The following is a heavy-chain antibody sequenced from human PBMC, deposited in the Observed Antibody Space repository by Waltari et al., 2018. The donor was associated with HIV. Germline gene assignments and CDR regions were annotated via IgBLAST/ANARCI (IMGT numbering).Heavy chain of an antibody. V-gene: IGHV4-59*01. J-gene: IGHJ6*02. Sequence: QVQLQESGPGLVKPSETLSLTCTVSGDSITTYYWRWIRQPPGTGLEWIGYIYYTGVNNYNPSLKSRVTMTVDTSKNQFSLKLSSVTAADTAVYYCARVDSYCSGGACYSPSYKYYGMDVWGQGTTVSVS. CDR2: IYYTGVN. CDR3: ARVDSYCSGGACYSPSYKYYGMDV. D-gene: IGHD2-15*01. CDR1: GDSITTYY.